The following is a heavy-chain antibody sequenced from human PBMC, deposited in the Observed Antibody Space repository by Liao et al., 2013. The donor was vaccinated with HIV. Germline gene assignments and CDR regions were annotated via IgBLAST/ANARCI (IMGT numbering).Heavy chain of an antibody. CDR1: VGSISSSY. CDR2: ISGNGGA. J-gene: IGHJ4*02. V-gene: IGHV4-4*07. D-gene: IGHD5-12*01. Sequence: QVQLQESGPGLKKPSETLSLTCGVSVGSISSSYWNWIRQPAGKRLQWIGRISGNGGATYNPSLKTRVLMSVDTSTNRFSLQLTSLTAADTAVYFCARGGSFFDAWGQGMLVTVSS. CDR3: ARGGSFFDA.